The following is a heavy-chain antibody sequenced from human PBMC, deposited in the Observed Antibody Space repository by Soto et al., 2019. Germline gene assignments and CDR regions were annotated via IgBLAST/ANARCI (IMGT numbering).Heavy chain of an antibody. CDR2: IWYDGSNN. CDR1: GFTFSSYG. Sequence: QVQLVGSGGGVVQPGRSLRLSCAASGFTFSSYGMHWVRQAPGKGLEWVAIIWYDGSNNYYAESVKGRFTISRDNSKNTLYLQMNSLRAEDTAVYYCARDNAGYNRGGYFYGMDVWGQGTTFTVSS. V-gene: IGHV3-33*01. J-gene: IGHJ6*02. CDR3: ARDNAGYNRGGYFYGMDV. D-gene: IGHD6-19*01.